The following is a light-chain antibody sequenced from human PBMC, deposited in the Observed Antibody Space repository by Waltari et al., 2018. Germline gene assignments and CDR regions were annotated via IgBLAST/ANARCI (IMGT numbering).Light chain of an antibody. Sequence: QSALTQPASVSGSPGQSITISCTGTSSDVGFNLVSWYQQHPDKAPKLIVYEVIERPSGVSTRFSGSKSGNTASLTISGLQAEDEADYYCCSYAGRNIWVFGGGTKVTVL. CDR1: SSDVGFNL. V-gene: IGLV2-23*02. J-gene: IGLJ3*02. CDR3: CSYAGRNIWV. CDR2: EVI.